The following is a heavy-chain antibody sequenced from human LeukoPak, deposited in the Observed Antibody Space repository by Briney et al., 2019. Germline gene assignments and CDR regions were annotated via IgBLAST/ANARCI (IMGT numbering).Heavy chain of an antibody. Sequence: EASVKVSCKASGGTFSSYAISWVRQAPGQGLEWMGRIIPILGIANYAQKFQGRVTITADKSTSTAYMELSSLRSEDTAVYYCARAYYYGSGSYSWWFDPWGQGTLVTVSS. CDR2: IIPILGIA. V-gene: IGHV1-69*04. J-gene: IGHJ5*02. D-gene: IGHD3-10*01. CDR1: GGTFSSYA. CDR3: ARAYYYGSGSYSWWFDP.